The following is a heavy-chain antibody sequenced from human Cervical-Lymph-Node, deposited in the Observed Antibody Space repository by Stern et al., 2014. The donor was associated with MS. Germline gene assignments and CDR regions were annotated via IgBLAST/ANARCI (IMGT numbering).Heavy chain of an antibody. V-gene: IGHV1-69*01. CDR3: ALSSETSEMWYSLGYDL. J-gene: IGHJ5*02. CDR2: IFAVFGTP. Sequence: QVQLVQSGAEVTKPGASVKVSCKASGGTFSKFPSSWVRQAPGQGLEWMAWIFAVFGTPTYAQEFRGSVTSTADVSTSTVYMELSSLRSDDTAVYYCALSSETSEMWYSLGYDLWGQGTLVTVSS. CDR1: GGTFSKFP. D-gene: IGHD1-14*01.